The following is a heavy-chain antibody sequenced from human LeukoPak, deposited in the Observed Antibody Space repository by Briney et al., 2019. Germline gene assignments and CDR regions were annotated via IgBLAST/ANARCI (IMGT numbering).Heavy chain of an antibody. D-gene: IGHD3-22*01. CDR1: GYTFTSYG. Sequence: ASVKVSCKASGYTFTSYGISWVRQAPGQGLEWMGWISAYNGNTNYAQKLQGRVTMTTDTSTSTAYMELRSLRSDDTVVYYCARAPYYYDSSGYYFENDYWGQGTLVTVSS. J-gene: IGHJ4*02. CDR3: ARAPYYYDSSGYYFENDY. V-gene: IGHV1-18*01. CDR2: ISAYNGNT.